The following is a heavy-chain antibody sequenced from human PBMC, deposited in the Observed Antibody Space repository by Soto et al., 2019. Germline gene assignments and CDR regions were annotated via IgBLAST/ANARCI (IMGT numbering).Heavy chain of an antibody. J-gene: IGHJ4*02. CDR2: IWYDGSNK. D-gene: IGHD6-19*01. CDR1: GFTFSSHG. Sequence: QVQLVESGGGVVQPGRSLRLSCAASGFTFSSHGMHWVRQAPGKGLEWVAVIWYDGSNKYYADSVKGRFTISRDDSKNMVYLPMNRLRAEDTAVYFCVGGGWYSMQAPYWGQGTLVTVSS. CDR3: VGGGWYSMQAPY. V-gene: IGHV3-33*01.